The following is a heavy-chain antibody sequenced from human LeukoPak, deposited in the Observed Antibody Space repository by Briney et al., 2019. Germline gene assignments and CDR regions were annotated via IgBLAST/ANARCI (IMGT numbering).Heavy chain of an antibody. J-gene: IGHJ4*02. V-gene: IGHV3-33*01. D-gene: IGHD2-15*01. Sequence: GGSLRLSCAASGFTFSSYGVHWVRQAPGKGLEWVVLIWYDGNNKYYADSVKGRFTISRDNSKNTLYLQLNSLRAEDTAVYYCARQHCSGGDCYFFDWGQGTLVTVSS. CDR1: GFTFSSYG. CDR3: ARQHCSGGDCYFFD. CDR2: IWYDGNNK.